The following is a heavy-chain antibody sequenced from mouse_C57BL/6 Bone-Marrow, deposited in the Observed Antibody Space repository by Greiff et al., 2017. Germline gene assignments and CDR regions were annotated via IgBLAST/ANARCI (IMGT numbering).Heavy chain of an antibody. CDR2: IYPRSGNT. V-gene: IGHV1-81*01. J-gene: IGHJ4*01. D-gene: IGHD2-2*01. CDR3: ACRWLPRVDY. Sequence: VKLVESGAELARPGASVKLSCKASGYTFTSYGISWVKQRTGQGLEWIGEIYPRSGNTYYNEKFKGKATLTADKSSSTAYMELRSLTSADSAVYFCACRWLPRVDYWGQGTSVTVSS. CDR1: GYTFTSYG.